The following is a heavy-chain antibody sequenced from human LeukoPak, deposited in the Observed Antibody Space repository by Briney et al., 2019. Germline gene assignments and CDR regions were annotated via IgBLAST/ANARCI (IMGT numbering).Heavy chain of an antibody. J-gene: IGHJ4*02. CDR2: INHSGST. D-gene: IGHD3-10*01. CDR3: ARVVGSGSHFDY. Sequence: SETLSLTCAVYGGSFSGYYWSWIRQPPGKGLEWIGEINHSGSTNYNPSLKSRVTISVDTSKNQFSLKLSSVTAADTAVYYCARVVGSGSHFDYWGQGTLVTVSS. V-gene: IGHV4-34*01. CDR1: GGSFSGYY.